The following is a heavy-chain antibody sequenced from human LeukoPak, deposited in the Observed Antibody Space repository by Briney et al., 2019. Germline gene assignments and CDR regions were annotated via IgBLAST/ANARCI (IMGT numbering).Heavy chain of an antibody. CDR3: ARDSVWCGDAGVGYFDY. Sequence: GGSLRLAWAAAGFTFISYAVRSVRQPPGKGLEWVAAISYDGSNKYYADSVKGPFPICRDNSKNTLYMQMNSLRAEDTAVYYCARDSVWCGDAGVGYFDYWGQGTLVTVSS. J-gene: IGHJ4*02. CDR1: GFTFISYA. CDR2: ISYDGSNK. V-gene: IGHV3-30-3*01. D-gene: IGHD3-10*01.